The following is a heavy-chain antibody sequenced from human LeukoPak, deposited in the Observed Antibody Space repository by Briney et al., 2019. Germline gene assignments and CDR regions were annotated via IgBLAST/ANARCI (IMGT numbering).Heavy chain of an antibody. V-gene: IGHV3-7*01. CDR3: AILTGYSSGFFDY. J-gene: IGHJ4*02. CDR2: IKQDGSEK. D-gene: IGHD6-19*01. Sequence: GGSLRLSCAASGFTFSSYWMSWVRQAPGKGLEWVANIKQDGSEKYYVDSVKGRFTISRDNAKNSLYLQMNSLRAEDAAVYYCAILTGYSSGFFDYWGQGTLVTVSS. CDR1: GFTFSSYW.